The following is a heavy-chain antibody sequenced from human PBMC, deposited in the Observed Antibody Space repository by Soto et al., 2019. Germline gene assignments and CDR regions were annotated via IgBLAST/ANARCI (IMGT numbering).Heavy chain of an antibody. J-gene: IGHJ4*02. CDR1: GFTFSSYG. V-gene: IGHV3-33*01. D-gene: IGHD1-26*01. CDR3: ARDIDWYSNSSGFDH. Sequence: SLRLSCAASGFTFSSYGMHWVRQAPGKGLEWVAVIWYGGSNKHYADPVKGRFTISRDNSKNTLSLQMNSLRAEDTAIYYCARDIDWYSNSSGFDHWGQG. CDR2: IWYGGSNK.